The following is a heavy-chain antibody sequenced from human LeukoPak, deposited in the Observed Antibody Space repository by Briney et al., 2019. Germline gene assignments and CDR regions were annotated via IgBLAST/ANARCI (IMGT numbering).Heavy chain of an antibody. CDR3: AKDRDSSSWYTPRLGY. CDR1: GFTFSSYA. J-gene: IGHJ4*02. CDR2: ISGSGGST. V-gene: IGHV3-23*01. D-gene: IGHD6-13*01. Sequence: PGGSLRLSCAASGFTFSSYAMSWVRQAPGKGLEWVSAISGSGGSTYYADSAKGRFTISRDNSKNTLYLQMNSLRAEDTAVYYCAKDRDSSSWYTPRLGYWGQGTLVTVSS.